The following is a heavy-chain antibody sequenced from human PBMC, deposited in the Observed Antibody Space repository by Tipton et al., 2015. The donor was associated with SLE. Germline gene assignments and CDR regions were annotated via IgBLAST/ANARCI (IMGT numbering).Heavy chain of an antibody. V-gene: IGHV3-21*01. CDR1: GFTFSSYW. CDR2: ISSSSSYI. D-gene: IGHD2-15*01. CDR3: ARAVVVVAPFDY. Sequence: SLRLSCAASGFTFSSYWMSWVRQAPGKGLEWVSSISSSSSYIYYADSVKGRFTISRDNAKNSLYLQMNSLRAEDTAVYYCARAVVVVAPFDYWGQGTLVTVSS. J-gene: IGHJ4*02.